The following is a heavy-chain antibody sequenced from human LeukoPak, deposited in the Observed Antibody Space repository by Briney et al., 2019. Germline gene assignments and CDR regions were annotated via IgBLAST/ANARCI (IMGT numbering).Heavy chain of an antibody. J-gene: IGHJ4*02. CDR3: ARTRLARSSDY. V-gene: IGHV4-30-4*01. D-gene: IGHD2-21*01. CDR2: IHYTGST. CDR1: GGSISGGDYY. Sequence: SETLSLTCTVSGGSISGGDYYWTWIRQPPGKGLEWIGYIHYTGSTSHNPSLKSRITISPDTSRNQFSLKLSSVTAADTAVYYCARTRLARSSDYWGQGTLVTVSS.